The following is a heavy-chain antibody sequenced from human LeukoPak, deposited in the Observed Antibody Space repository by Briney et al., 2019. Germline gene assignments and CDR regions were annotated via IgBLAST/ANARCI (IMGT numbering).Heavy chain of an antibody. Sequence: SETLSLTCTVSSGSISSYYWSWIRQPPGKGLEWIGYIYYSGSTNYNPSLKSRVTISVDTSKNQFSLKLSSVTAADTAVYYCAKIAAPGTAFDYWGQGTLVTVSS. CDR3: AKIAAPGTAFDY. J-gene: IGHJ4*02. D-gene: IGHD6-13*01. CDR2: IYYSGST. CDR1: SGSISSYY. V-gene: IGHV4-59*08.